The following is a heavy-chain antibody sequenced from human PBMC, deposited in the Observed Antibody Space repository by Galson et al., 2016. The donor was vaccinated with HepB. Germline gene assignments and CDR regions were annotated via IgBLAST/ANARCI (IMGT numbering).Heavy chain of an antibody. Sequence: QSGAEVKKPGESLKISCKASGYSFNIYWIGWVRQMPGKGLEWMGIIHPGDSDTRYSLSFQRQVTISADKSIHTAYLQWSSLKASATAMYYCARQLRPMVRGEDYFDYWGQGTLVTVSS. V-gene: IGHV5-51*01. CDR1: GYSFNIYW. CDR3: ARQLRPMVRGEDYFDY. CDR2: IHPGDSDT. D-gene: IGHD3-10*01. J-gene: IGHJ4*02.